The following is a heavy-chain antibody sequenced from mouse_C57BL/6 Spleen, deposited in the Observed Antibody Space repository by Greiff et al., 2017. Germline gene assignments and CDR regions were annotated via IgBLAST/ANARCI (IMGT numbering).Heavy chain of an antibody. V-gene: IGHV1-7*01. D-gene: IGHD2-5*01. Sequence: QVQLQQSGAELAKPGASVKLSCKASGYNFTSYWMNWVKQRTGQGLEWIGYINPSSGYTKYNQKIKDKAPLTADKAASNAYMQLSSLTYEDYAVYYCSRRDYSNYDAIDYWGQGTSVTFSS. CDR3: SRRDYSNYDAIDY. CDR1: GYNFTSYW. CDR2: INPSSGYT. J-gene: IGHJ4*01.